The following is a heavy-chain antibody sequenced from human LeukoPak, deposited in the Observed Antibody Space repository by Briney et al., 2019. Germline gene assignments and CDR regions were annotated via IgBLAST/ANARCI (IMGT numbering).Heavy chain of an antibody. CDR2: IWYDGSNK. V-gene: IGHV3-33*01. Sequence: PGGSLRLSCTASGFTFSDYGMHWVRQPPGKGLEWVAVIWYDGSNKYYADSVKGRFTISRDNSKNTLYLQMNSLRAEDTAVYYCARRFSGWFDPWGQGTLVTVSS. CDR1: GFTFSDYG. J-gene: IGHJ5*02. D-gene: IGHD3-3*01. CDR3: ARRFSGWFDP.